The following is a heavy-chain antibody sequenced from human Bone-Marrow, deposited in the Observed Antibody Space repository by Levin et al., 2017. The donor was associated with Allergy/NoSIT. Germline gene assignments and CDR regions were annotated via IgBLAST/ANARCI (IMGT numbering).Heavy chain of an antibody. CDR3: ATGVRSSGALEGDY. CDR1: GYTFTDYY. D-gene: IGHD6-19*01. CDR2: VDPEDGET. J-gene: IGHJ4*02. V-gene: IGHV1-69-2*01. Sequence: ASVKVSCKVSGYTFTDYYMHWVQQAPGKGLEWMGLVDPEDGETIYAEKFQGRVTITADTSTDTAYMELSSLRSEDTAVYYCATGVRSSGALEGDYWGQGTLVTVSS.